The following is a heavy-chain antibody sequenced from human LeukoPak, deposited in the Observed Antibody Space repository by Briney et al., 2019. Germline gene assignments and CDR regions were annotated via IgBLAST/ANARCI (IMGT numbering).Heavy chain of an antibody. Sequence: ASVKVSCKASGGTFSSYAISWVRQAPGQGLEWMGIINPSGGSTSYAQKFQGRVTMTRDTSTSTVYMELSSLRSEDTAVYYCARVGGCSGGSCYNGMDVWGQGTTVTVSS. V-gene: IGHV1-46*01. J-gene: IGHJ6*02. D-gene: IGHD2-15*01. CDR2: INPSGGST. CDR1: GGTFSSYA. CDR3: ARVGGCSGGSCYNGMDV.